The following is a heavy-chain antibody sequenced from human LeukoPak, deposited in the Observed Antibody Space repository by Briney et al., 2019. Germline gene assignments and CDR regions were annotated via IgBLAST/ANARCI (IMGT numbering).Heavy chain of an antibody. CDR2: IYSGGST. J-gene: IGHJ4*02. D-gene: IGHD3-10*01. CDR1: GFTFSTYA. V-gene: IGHV3-66*01. Sequence: TGGSLRLSCAASGFTFSTYAMSWVRQAPGKGLEWVSVIYSGGSTYYADSVKGRFIISRDNSKNTVNLQMNSLRDEDTAVYYCERTMTGGLIIWGQGTQVTVSS. CDR3: ERTMTGGLII.